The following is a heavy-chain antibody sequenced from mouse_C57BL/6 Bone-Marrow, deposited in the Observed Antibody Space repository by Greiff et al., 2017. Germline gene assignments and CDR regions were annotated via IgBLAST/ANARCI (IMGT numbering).Heavy chain of an antibody. CDR3: ASSYDDDDY. D-gene: IGHD2-4*01. CDR1: GFNIKNTY. Sequence: EVQLQQSVAELVRPGASVKLSCTASGFNIKNTYMPWVKQRPDQGLEWIGRIDPAHGNTKYAPKVQGKATITADTSTNTAYLQLSSLTAEDTAIXYCASSYDDDDYWGQGTTLTVSS. CDR2: IDPAHGNT. V-gene: IGHV14-3*01. J-gene: IGHJ2*01.